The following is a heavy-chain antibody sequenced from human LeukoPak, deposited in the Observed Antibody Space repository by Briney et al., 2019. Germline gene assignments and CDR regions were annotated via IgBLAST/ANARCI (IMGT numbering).Heavy chain of an antibody. V-gene: IGHV3-23*01. J-gene: IGHJ3*02. Sequence: GSLRLSCAASAFTFSSYAMNWVRQAPGKGLEWVSGLSGNGDNTYYTDSVKGRFTISRDNSKNKLYLRMNSLRLDDTAVYYCAKTGPQLIGYARRSFDIWGQGTLVTVSS. CDR1: AFTFSSYA. CDR2: LSGNGDNT. D-gene: IGHD3-9*01. CDR3: AKTGPQLIGYARRSFDI.